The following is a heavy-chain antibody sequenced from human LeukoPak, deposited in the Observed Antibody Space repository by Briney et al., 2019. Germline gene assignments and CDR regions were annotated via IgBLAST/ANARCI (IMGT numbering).Heavy chain of an antibody. CDR2: LSGSGGST. CDR3: AKYYYDSSQVY. J-gene: IGHJ4*02. CDR1: GFTFSSYA. Sequence: GGSLRLSCAASGFTFSSYAMSWVRQAPGKGLEWVSTLSGSGGSTYYADSVKGRFTISRDNSKNTLYLQMNSLRAEDTAVYYCAKYYYDSSQVYWGQGTLVTVSS. V-gene: IGHV3-23*01. D-gene: IGHD3-22*01.